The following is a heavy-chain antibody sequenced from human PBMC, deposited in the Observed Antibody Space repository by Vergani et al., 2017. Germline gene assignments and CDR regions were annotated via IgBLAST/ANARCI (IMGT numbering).Heavy chain of an antibody. Sequence: QVQLVESGGSVVQPGGSLRLSCVASGFMFRNYGMHWVRQAPGKGLEWVAFIRNDGSNQDYVDSVKGRVTISRDNSKNTLYLQMNSLRAEDTAVYYCARVQGPWSNFDYWGQGTLVTVSS. CDR1: GFMFRNYG. V-gene: IGHV3-30*02. CDR2: IRNDGSNQ. D-gene: IGHD1-1*01. CDR3: ARVQGPWSNFDY. J-gene: IGHJ4*02.